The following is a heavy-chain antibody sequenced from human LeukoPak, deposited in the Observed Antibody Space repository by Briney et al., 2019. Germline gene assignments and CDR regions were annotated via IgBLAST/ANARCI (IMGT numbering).Heavy chain of an antibody. J-gene: IGHJ4*02. CDR1: GFTFSSYD. CDR3: AKSEVSSGPPIDY. V-gene: IGHV3-23*01. Sequence: GGSLRLSCAASGFTFSSYDMSWVRQAPGKGPEWVSAVSGSDGSTYYADSVKGRFTIPRDNSKNTLSLQMNSLRAEDTAVYYCAKSEVSSGPPIDYWGQGTLVTVSS. CDR2: VSGSDGST. D-gene: IGHD3-22*01.